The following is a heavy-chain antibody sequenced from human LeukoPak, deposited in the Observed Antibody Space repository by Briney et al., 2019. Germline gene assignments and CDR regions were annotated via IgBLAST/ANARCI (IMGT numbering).Heavy chain of an antibody. Sequence: GGSLRLSCAASGFTFSTYSMNWVRQAPGKGLEWVSSIGVSSTSIYYADSVKGRFTISRDNAKSSLYLQMNSLRAEDAAVYYCARELGGDYGEAFDIWGQGTMVTVSS. CDR3: ARELGGDYGEAFDI. J-gene: IGHJ3*02. CDR2: IGVSSTSI. CDR1: GFTFSTYS. V-gene: IGHV3-21*01. D-gene: IGHD4-17*01.